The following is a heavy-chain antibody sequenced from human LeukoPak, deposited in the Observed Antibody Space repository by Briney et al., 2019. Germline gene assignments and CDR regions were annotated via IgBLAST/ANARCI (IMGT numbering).Heavy chain of an antibody. V-gene: IGHV3-23*01. CDR2: ISGSGGST. CDR1: GFTFSSYA. Sequence: GGSLRLSCAASGFTFSSYAMSWVRQAPGKGLEWVSAISGSGGSTYHADSVKGRFTISRDNSKHTLYLQMNSLRAEDTAVYYCAKCSTMISSKYYFDYWGQGTLVTVSS. J-gene: IGHJ4*02. D-gene: IGHD3-22*01. CDR3: AKCSTMISSKYYFDY.